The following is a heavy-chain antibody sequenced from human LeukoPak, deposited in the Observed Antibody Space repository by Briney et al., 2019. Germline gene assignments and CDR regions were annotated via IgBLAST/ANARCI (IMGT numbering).Heavy chain of an antibody. CDR1: GFTFSSYG. CDR3: AKDWDSNYPNSPSLDY. J-gene: IGHJ4*02. Sequence: PGGSLRLSCAASGFTFSSYGMHWVRQAPGKGLEWVAVIWYDGSNKYYADSVKGRFTISRDNSKNTLYLQMNSLRAEDTAVYYCAKDWDSNYPNSPSLDYWGQGTLVTVSS. D-gene: IGHD4-4*01. CDR2: IWYDGSNK. V-gene: IGHV3-33*06.